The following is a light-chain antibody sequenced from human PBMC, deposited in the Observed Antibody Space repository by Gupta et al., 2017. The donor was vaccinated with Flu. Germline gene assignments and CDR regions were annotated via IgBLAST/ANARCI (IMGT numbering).Light chain of an antibody. CDR1: QSVRNF. V-gene: IGKV3-11*01. CDR2: DAS. Sequence: ATLYLSPGERATLSCRASQSVRNFLAWYKQKPGQAPRLLISDASNRDTGIPTRFSGSGFGTDLTLTISSREQEDYALYYCQQRRNWPKVTFGGGTKVEIK. J-gene: IGKJ4*01. CDR3: QQRRNWPKVT.